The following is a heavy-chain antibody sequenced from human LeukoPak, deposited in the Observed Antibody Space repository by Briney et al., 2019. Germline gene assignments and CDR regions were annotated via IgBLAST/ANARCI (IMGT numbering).Heavy chain of an antibody. CDR2: INPNSGGT. CDR1: GYTFTGYY. J-gene: IGHJ4*02. D-gene: IGHD2-2*01. Sequence: ASVKVSCKASGYTFTGYYMHSVRQAPRQGLEWMGWINPNSGGTNYAQKFQGRVTMTRDTSISTAYMELSRLRSDDTAVYYCARTYIVVLPAAGYWGQRTLVTVSS. CDR3: ARTYIVVLPAAGY. V-gene: IGHV1-2*02.